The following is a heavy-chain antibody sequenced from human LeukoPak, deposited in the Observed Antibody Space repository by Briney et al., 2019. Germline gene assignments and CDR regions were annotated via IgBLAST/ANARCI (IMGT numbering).Heavy chain of an antibody. CDR1: GGSFSGFY. CDR2: INHSRYT. CDR3: ARGKGTVSY. V-gene: IGHV4-34*01. D-gene: IGHD4-11*01. J-gene: IGHJ4*02. Sequence: PSETLSLTCAVSGGSFSGFYWSWIRQPPGKGLEWIGEINHSRYTNYHPSLKSQVAMSVDTSKKQFSLKLSSVTAADTAVYYCARGKGTVSYWGQGTLVSVSS.